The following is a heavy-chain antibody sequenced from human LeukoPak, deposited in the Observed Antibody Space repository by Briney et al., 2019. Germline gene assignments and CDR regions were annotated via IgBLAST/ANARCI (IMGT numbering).Heavy chain of an antibody. J-gene: IGHJ4*02. V-gene: IGHV3-30*18. CDR3: AKDRGVAGTMAD. Sequence: GGSLRLSCAASGFTFSNHGMHWVRQAPGKGLEWVAVISYDGSEIHYVDSVKGRFTISRDNSKNTVYLQMNSLRGEDTAVYYCAKDRGVAGTMADWGQGTLVTVSS. CDR1: GFTFSNHG. CDR2: ISYDGSEI. D-gene: IGHD6-19*01.